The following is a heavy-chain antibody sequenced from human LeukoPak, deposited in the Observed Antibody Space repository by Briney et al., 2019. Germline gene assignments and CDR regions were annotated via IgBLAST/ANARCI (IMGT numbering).Heavy chain of an antibody. Sequence: SETLSLTCTVSGGSISSSSYYWGWIRQPPGKGLEWIGSIYYSGSTNYNPSLKSRVTISVDTSKNQFSLKLSSVTAADTAVYYCARATSGYGSSWYSGGVEYYFDYWGQGTLVTVSS. CDR1: GGSISSSSYY. J-gene: IGHJ4*02. V-gene: IGHV4-39*07. D-gene: IGHD6-13*01. CDR2: IYYSGST. CDR3: ARATSGYGSSWYSGGVEYYFDY.